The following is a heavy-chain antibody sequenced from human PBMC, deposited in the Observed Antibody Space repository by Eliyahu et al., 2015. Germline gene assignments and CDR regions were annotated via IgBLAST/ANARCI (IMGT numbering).Heavy chain of an antibody. CDR2: ISAYNGNT. D-gene: IGHD6-19*01. V-gene: IGHV1-18*04. J-gene: IGHJ4*02. CDR1: GYTFTXYG. CDR3: ARVRDSSIAVADPDFDY. Sequence: QVQLVQSGAEVKKPGASVKVSCKASGYTFTXYGISWVRQAPGQGLEWMGWISAYNGNTNYAQKLQGRVTMTTDTSTSTAYMELRSLRSDDTAVYYCARVRDSSIAVADPDFDYWGQGTLVTVSS.